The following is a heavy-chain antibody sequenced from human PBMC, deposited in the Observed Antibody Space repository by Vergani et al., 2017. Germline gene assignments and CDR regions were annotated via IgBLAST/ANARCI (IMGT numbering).Heavy chain of an antibody. J-gene: IGHJ4*02. CDR1: GGSFNDYW. D-gene: IGHD2-8*01. V-gene: IGHV4-34*01. Sequence: QAQLQQWGAGLLKPSETLSLTCAIYGGSFNDYWWTWIRQPPGKGLEWIGEIRHDGITHYSPSLKSRVTISIDTSTHQCSLSLRSVTAAGTAVYYCAREGYCTKGVCFTLVDVWGQGALVTVSS. CDR2: IRHDGIT. CDR3: AREGYCTKGVCFTLVDV.